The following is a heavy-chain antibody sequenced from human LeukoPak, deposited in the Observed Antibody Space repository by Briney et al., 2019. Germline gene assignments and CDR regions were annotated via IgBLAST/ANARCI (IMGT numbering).Heavy chain of an antibody. J-gene: IGHJ6*03. CDR3: ARVPAGIGNYYMDV. D-gene: IGHD1-1*01. CDR1: GYTFTSYA. CDR2: INTNTGNP. Sequence: ASVKVSCKASGYTFTSYAMNWVRQAPGQGLEWMGWINTNTGNPTYAQGFTGRFVFSLDTSVSTAYLQISSLKAEDTAVYYCARVPAGIGNYYMDVWGKGTTVTVSS. V-gene: IGHV7-4-1*02.